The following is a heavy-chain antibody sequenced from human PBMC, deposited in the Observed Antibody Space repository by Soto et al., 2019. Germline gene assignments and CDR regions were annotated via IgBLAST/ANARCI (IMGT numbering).Heavy chain of an antibody. Sequence: QVQLQESGPGLVKPSQTLSLTCTVSGGSISTVGYYWHWLRQHPGKGLEWIGYIYYSGSTYYHPSLKSRVTVSVDTSKYQFSQKLSSVTAADTAVYYCARSVYPWGQGTLVTVSS. V-gene: IGHV4-31*03. CDR2: IYYSGST. CDR1: GGSISTVGYY. J-gene: IGHJ5*02. CDR3: ARSVYP.